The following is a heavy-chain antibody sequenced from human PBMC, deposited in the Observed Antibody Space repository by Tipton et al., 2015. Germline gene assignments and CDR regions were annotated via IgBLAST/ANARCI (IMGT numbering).Heavy chain of an antibody. CDR1: GFTFSSYA. J-gene: IGHJ4*02. CDR3: ARDRTSEWEPSPEY. D-gene: IGHD1-26*01. Sequence: SLRLSCAASGFTFSSYAMSWVRQAPGRGLEWVAVIWYDGGNKFYAESVKGRFTISRDNSKNTVYLQMNSLRGEDTAVYYCARDRTSEWEPSPEYWGQGTLVTVSS. V-gene: IGHV3-33*08. CDR2: IWYDGGNK.